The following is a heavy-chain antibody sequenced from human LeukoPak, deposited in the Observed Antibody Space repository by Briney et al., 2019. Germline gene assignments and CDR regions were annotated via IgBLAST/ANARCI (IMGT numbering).Heavy chain of an antibody. D-gene: IGHD5-24*01. Sequence: GGSLRLSCAASGFTFDDYAMHWVRQAPGKGLEWVSGISWNSGSIGYADSVKGRITISRDNAKNTLYLQMNSLRAEDTAVYYCAREGWLQHNLNAFDIWGQGTMVTVSS. CDR3: AREGWLQHNLNAFDI. CDR2: ISWNSGSI. CDR1: GFTFDDYA. V-gene: IGHV3-9*01. J-gene: IGHJ3*02.